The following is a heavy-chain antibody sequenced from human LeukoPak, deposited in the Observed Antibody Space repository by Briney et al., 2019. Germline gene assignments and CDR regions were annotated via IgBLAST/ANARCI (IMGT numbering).Heavy chain of an antibody. V-gene: IGHV3-23*01. CDR3: ASARTTIDYYYYYMDV. D-gene: IGHD3-9*01. Sequence: PGGSLRLSCAASGFTFSSYAMSWVRQAPGKGLEWVSAISGSGGSTYYADSVKGRFTISRDNSKNTLYLQMNSLRAEDTAVYYCASARTTIDYYYYYMDVWGKGTTVTVSS. CDR1: GFTFSSYA. J-gene: IGHJ6*03. CDR2: ISGSGGST.